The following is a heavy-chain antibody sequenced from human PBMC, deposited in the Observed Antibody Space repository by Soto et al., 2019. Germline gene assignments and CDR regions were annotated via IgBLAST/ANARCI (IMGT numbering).Heavy chain of an antibody. CDR2: ISAYNGNT. J-gene: IGHJ6*02. D-gene: IGHD2-15*01. CDR3: ARGDCSGGSCHWGMDV. V-gene: IGHV1-18*01. Sequence: ASVKVSCKASGYTFTSYGISWVRQAPGQGLEWMGWISAYNGNTNYAQKLQGRVTMTTDTSTSTAYMELRSLRSDDTAVYYCARGDCSGGSCHWGMDVWGQGTKVTVSS. CDR1: GYTFTSYG.